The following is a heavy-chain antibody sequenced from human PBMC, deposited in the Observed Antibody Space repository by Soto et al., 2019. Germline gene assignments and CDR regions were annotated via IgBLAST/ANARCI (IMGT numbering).Heavy chain of an antibody. CDR3: ARRIVARETFDY. Sequence: SETLSLTCTVSGGSISSSSYYWGWIRQPPGKGLEWIGSIYYSGYTYYNPSLKSRVTISVDTSKNQFSLTVTSVTAADTAVYYCARRIVARETFDYWSQGTLDIVSS. CDR1: GGSISSSSYY. D-gene: IGHD5-12*01. V-gene: IGHV4-39*01. CDR2: IYYSGYT. J-gene: IGHJ4*02.